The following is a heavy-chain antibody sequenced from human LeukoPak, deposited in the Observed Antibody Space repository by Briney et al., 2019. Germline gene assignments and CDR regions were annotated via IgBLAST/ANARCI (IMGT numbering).Heavy chain of an antibody. J-gene: IGHJ4*02. Sequence: GGSLRLSCAASGFTFSSYTMNWVRQPPGKGLEWVSNIGTSSTTIYYADSVKGRFTISRDNAKNSLYLQMNSLRAEDTAVYYCARVNRRGQYFDYWGQGTLVTVSS. V-gene: IGHV3-48*04. CDR3: ARVNRRGQYFDY. CDR1: GFTFSSYT. D-gene: IGHD1-14*01. CDR2: IGTSSTTI.